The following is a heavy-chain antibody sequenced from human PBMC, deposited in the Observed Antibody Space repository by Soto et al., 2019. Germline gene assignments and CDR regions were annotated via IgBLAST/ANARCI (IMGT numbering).Heavy chain of an antibody. CDR2: INRSGGST. J-gene: IGHJ6*02. CDR1: GYTLTNYY. CDR3: ARGKWITSDWGPTRENYYEMDV. D-gene: IGHD7-27*01. V-gene: IGHV1-46*01. Sequence: ASVKVSCKASGYTLTNYYMHWVRQAPGQGIEWMGIINRSGGSTSYAQKFQGRVTMTRDTSTSTVYMELSSLRSEDTAVYYCARGKWITSDWGPTRENYYEMDVSGQGTTATVSS.